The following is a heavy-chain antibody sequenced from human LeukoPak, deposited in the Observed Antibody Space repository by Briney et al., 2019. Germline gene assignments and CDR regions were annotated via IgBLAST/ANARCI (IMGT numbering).Heavy chain of an antibody. CDR2: ISAYNGNT. J-gene: IGHJ4*02. Sequence: GASVKVSCKASGYTFTSYGISWVRQAPGRGLEWMGWISAYNGNTNYAQKLQGRVTMTTDTSTSTAYMELRSLRSDDTAVYYCARDAGEYSSSSEFFPFDYWGQGTLVTVSS. V-gene: IGHV1-18*01. CDR1: GYTFTSYG. D-gene: IGHD6-6*01. CDR3: ARDAGEYSSSSEFFPFDY.